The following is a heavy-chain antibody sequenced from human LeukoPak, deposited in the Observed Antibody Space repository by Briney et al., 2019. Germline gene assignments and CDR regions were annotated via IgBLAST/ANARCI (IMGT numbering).Heavy chain of an antibody. Sequence: SETLSLTCTVSGYSISSGYYWGWIRQTPGKGLEGIGSIYHSGSIYYNPSLKSQVTISVDTSKNQFSLKLSSVTAADTAVYYCARARVGSSLALDYWGQGTLVTVSS. CDR3: ARARVGSSLALDY. CDR1: GYSISSGYY. CDR2: IYHSGSI. J-gene: IGHJ4*02. D-gene: IGHD6-6*01. V-gene: IGHV4-38-2*02.